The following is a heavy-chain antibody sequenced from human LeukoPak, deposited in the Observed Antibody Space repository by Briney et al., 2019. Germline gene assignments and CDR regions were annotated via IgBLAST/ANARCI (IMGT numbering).Heavy chain of an antibody. J-gene: IGHJ4*02. CDR1: GDSVSSNSAA. CDR3: ARYVTMVRGVIIFDY. D-gene: IGHD3-10*01. V-gene: IGHV6-1*01. CDR2: TYYRSKWYN. Sequence: SSQTLSLTCAISGDSVSSNSAAWNWIRQSPSRGLEWLGRTYYRSKWYNDYAVSVKSRITINPDTSKNQFSLQLNSVTPEDTAVYYCARYVTMVRGVIIFDYWGQGTLVTVSS.